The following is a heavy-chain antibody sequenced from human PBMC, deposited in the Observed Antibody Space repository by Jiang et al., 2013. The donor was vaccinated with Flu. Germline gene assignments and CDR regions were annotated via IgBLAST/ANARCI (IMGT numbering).Heavy chain of an antibody. CDR3: ARDVSEAGLRYFDWLSTSFDAFDI. CDR1: GYTFTSYA. D-gene: IGHD3-9*01. J-gene: IGHJ3*02. V-gene: IGHV7-4-1*02. Sequence: GASVKVSCKASGYTFTSYAMNWVRQAPGQGLEWMGWINTNTGNPTYAQGFTGRFVFSLDTSVSTAYLQISSLKAEDTAVYYCARDVSEAGLRYFDWLSTSFDAFDIWGQGAMVTVSS. CDR2: INTNTGNP.